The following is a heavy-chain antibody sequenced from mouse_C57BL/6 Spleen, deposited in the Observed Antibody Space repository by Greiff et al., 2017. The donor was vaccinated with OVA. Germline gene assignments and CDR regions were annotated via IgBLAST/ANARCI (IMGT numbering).Heavy chain of an antibody. Sequence: EVKVVESGPELVKPGASVKIPCKASGYTFTDYNMDWVKQSHGKSLEWIGDINPNNGGTIYNQKFKGKATLTVDKSSSTAYMELRSLTSEDTAVYYCARPVAYAMDYWGQGTSVTVSS. CDR3: ARPVAYAMDY. CDR1: GYTFTDYN. V-gene: IGHV1-18*01. CDR2: INPNNGGT. D-gene: IGHD1-1*01. J-gene: IGHJ4*01.